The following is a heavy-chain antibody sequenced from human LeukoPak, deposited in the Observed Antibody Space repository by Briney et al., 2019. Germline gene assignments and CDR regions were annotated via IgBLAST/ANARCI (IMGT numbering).Heavy chain of an antibody. J-gene: IGHJ4*02. CDR2: IYISGST. CDR1: GGSISSYY. V-gene: IGHV4-4*07. Sequence: SETLSLTCTVSGGSISSYYWSWIRQPAGKGLEWIGRIYISGSTNYNPSLKSRVTMSVDTSKNQFSLKLSSVTAADTAVYYCARDRGTWNDDGFDYWGQGTLVTVSS. CDR3: ARDRGTWNDDGFDY. D-gene: IGHD1-1*01.